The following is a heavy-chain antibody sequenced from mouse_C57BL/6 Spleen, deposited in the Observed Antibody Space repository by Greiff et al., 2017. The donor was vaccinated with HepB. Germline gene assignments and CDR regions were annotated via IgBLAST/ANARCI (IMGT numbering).Heavy chain of an antibody. D-gene: IGHD4-1*01. CDR1: GFTFSDYG. Sequence: VQLKESGGGLVKPGGSLKLSCAASGFTFSDYGMHWVRQAPEKGLEWVAYISSGSSTIYYADTVKGRFTISRDNAKNTLFLQMTSLRSEDTAMYYCARLGRPYAMDYWGQGTSVTVSS. CDR2: ISSGSSTI. J-gene: IGHJ4*01. V-gene: IGHV5-17*01. CDR3: ARLGRPYAMDY.